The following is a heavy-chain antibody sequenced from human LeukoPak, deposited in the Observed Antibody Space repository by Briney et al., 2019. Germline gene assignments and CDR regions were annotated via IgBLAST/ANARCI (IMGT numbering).Heavy chain of an antibody. CDR1: GFTFSSYW. CDR2: IKQDGSEK. Sequence: GGSLRLSCAASGFTFSSYWMSWVRQAPGKGLEWVANIKQDGSEKYYVDSVKGRFTISRDNAKNSLYLQMNSLRAEDTAVYYCARDLEVYGDYANDAFDIWGQGTMVTVSS. CDR3: ARDLEVYGDYANDAFDI. D-gene: IGHD4-17*01. V-gene: IGHV3-7*01. J-gene: IGHJ3*02.